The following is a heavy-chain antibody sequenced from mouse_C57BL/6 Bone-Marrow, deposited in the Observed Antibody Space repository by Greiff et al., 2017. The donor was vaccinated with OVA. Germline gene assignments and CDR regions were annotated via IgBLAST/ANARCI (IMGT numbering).Heavy chain of an antibody. Sequence: QVQLKESGAELVKPGASVKISCKASGYAFSSYWMNWVKQRPGKGLEWIGQIYPGDGDTNYNGKFKGKATLTADKSSSTAYMQLSSLTSEDSAVYFCASPSTMVKDWYFDVWGTGTTVTVSS. CDR3: ASPSTMVKDWYFDV. D-gene: IGHD2-2*01. CDR2: IYPGDGDT. J-gene: IGHJ1*03. V-gene: IGHV1-80*01. CDR1: GYAFSSYW.